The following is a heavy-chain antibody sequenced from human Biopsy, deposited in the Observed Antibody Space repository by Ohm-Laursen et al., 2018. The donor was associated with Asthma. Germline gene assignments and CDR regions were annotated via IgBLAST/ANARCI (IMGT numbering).Heavy chain of an antibody. J-gene: IGHJ6*02. V-gene: IGHV1-3*04. D-gene: IGHD3-9*01. CDR1: GYNFISFA. CDR3: ARTYYDFLTGQVKDVFGV. Sequence: SVKVSCKASGYNFISFAIHWVRQAPGQRLEWMGWVNTGNGDTKYSQKFQGRVTITRDTSASTAYMELRSLRSEDTATYYCARTYYDFLTGQVKDVFGVWGQGTTVTVSS. CDR2: VNTGNGDT.